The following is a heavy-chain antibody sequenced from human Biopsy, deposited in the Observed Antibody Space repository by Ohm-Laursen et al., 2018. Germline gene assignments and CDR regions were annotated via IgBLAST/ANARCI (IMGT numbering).Heavy chain of an antibody. V-gene: IGHV1-69*06. CDR1: GGTFSSYI. CDR3: ARHYYDTSGYNWFDP. Sequence: ASVTASCKASGGTFSSYIFAWVRQAPGQGPEWLGDVMPFFGTAQYAPKLQGGVSMTADKTTYTAYMELTSLTSEDTAVYFCARHYYDTSGYNWFDPWGQGTLVTVSS. CDR2: VMPFFGTA. D-gene: IGHD3-22*01. J-gene: IGHJ5*02.